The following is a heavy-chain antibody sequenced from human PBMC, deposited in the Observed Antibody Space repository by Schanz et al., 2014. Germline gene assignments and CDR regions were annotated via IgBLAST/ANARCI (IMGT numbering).Heavy chain of an antibody. CDR1: GYSFTDYA. V-gene: IGHV1-18*01. CDR2: ISGYNGDT. CDR3: ARDRVSFVRGPLGVD. Sequence: QVQLLQSGVEVKRPGASVRVSCKASGYSFTDYAIHWVRQAPGQGLEWMGWISGYNGDTNYAPKFQDRVTMTTDTFTGITSLELRNLKSDDTAVYYCARDRVSFVRGPLGVDWGQGTQVIVSS. J-gene: IGHJ4*02. D-gene: IGHD3-10*01.